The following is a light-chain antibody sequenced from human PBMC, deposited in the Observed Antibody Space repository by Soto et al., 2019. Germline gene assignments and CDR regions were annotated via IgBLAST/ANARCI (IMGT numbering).Light chain of an antibody. J-gene: IGKJ2*01. CDR2: DAS. V-gene: IGKV1-5*01. Sequence: DIQMTQSPSTLSASVGDRVTISCRASQSISSWLAWYQQKPGMTPKLLIYDASRLESGVPSRFSGSGSGTEFTLTTSSLQPDAFATYYCQPYNDYVKSFGQGTKLEMK. CDR3: QPYNDYVKS. CDR1: QSISSW.